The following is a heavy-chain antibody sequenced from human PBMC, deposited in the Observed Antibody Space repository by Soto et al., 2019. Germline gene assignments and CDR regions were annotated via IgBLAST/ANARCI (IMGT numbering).Heavy chain of an antibody. CDR2: IWYDGSNT. CDR3: VRDLLGSGGHFDY. D-gene: IGHD7-27*01. J-gene: IGHJ4*02. CDR1: GFIFSSFG. V-gene: IGHV3-33*01. Sequence: QVQLVESGGGVVQPGRSLKLSCAASGFIFSSFGMHWVRQAPGKGLEWVAHIWYDGSNTYYADSVKGRFTIFRDNSRNTLYLQMNSLRAEDTAVYHCVRDLLGSGGHFDYWGQGTLVTVSS.